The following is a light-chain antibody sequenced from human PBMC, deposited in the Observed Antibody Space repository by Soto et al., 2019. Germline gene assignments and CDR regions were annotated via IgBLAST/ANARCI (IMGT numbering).Light chain of an antibody. CDR3: SSYPSTNTVI. Sequence: QSALTQPASVSGSPGQSITISCTGTSNDVADYNYVSWYQQHPGKVPKLIIYDVTYRPSGVSDRFSGSKSGSTASLTISGLQAEDEADYYCSSYPSTNTVIFGGGTQLTVL. CDR1: SNDVADYNY. CDR2: DVT. V-gene: IGLV2-14*03. J-gene: IGLJ2*01.